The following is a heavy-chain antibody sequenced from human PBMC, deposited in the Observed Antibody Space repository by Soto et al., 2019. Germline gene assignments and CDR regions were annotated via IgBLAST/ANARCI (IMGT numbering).Heavy chain of an antibody. CDR1: GFSVSTSGVG. CDR3: PQIISWRGYFHWFNP. D-gene: IGHD3-3*01. J-gene: IGHJ5*02. V-gene: IGHV2-5*02. Sequence: ESAPTLANPTQTLTLTCTLSGFSVSTSGVGVGWMREPPGKAPEWLALIYWDDDKRYSPSLKSRLTITKDTSKNQEVLTMTDIRPVDTATYSSPQIISWRGYFHWFNPGG. CDR2: IYWDDDK.